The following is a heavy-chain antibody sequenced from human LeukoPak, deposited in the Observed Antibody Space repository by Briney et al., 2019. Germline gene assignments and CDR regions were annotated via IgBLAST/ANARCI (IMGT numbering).Heavy chain of an antibody. D-gene: IGHD6-19*01. Sequence: ASVKVSCKASGYTFTSYGISWVRQAPGQGLEWMGWISAYNGNTNYAQKLQGRVTMTTDTSTSTAYMELRSLRSDDTVVYYCARDRVVNTRSSGWCHYWGQGTLVTVSS. V-gene: IGHV1-18*01. J-gene: IGHJ4*02. CDR2: ISAYNGNT. CDR3: ARDRVVNTRSSGWCHY. CDR1: GYTFTSYG.